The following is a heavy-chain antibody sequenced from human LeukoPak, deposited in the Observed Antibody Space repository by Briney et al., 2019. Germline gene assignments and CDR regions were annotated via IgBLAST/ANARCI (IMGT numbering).Heavy chain of an antibody. Sequence: SETLSLTCTVSGGSISSGNYYWSWIRQPAGKGQEWIGRIYSSGSSYTSNPSLKSRDTISLDTSKNQFSLKLSSVTAADTAVYYCASTVLLWFGESNYWGQGTLVTVSS. CDR3: ASTVLLWFGESNY. V-gene: IGHV4-61*02. CDR1: GGSISSGNYY. CDR2: IYSSGSS. J-gene: IGHJ4*02. D-gene: IGHD3-10*01.